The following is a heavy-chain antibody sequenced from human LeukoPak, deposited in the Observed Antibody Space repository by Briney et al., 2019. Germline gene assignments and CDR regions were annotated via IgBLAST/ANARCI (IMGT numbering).Heavy chain of an antibody. CDR1: GASISSGGYY. CDR3: ARDEGFCSSTTCYTYDY. V-gene: IGHV4-31*03. J-gene: IGHJ4*02. CDR2: IYYSGST. Sequence: PSQTLSLTCTVSGASISSGGYYWSWIRQQPGKGLEWIGHIYYSGSTYYNPSLQSRVTISVDTSKNQFSLKLSSVTAADTAVYYCARDEGFCSSTTCYTYDYWGQGTLVTVSS. D-gene: IGHD2-2*02.